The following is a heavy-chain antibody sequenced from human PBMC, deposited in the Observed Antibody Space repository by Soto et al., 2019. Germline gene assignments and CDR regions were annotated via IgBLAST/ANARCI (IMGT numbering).Heavy chain of an antibody. Sequence: QVQLVESGGGVVQPGRSLRLSCAASGFTFSSYAMHWVRQAPGKGLEWVAVISYDGSNKYYADSVKGRFTISRDNSKNTLYLQMNSLRAEDTAVYYCARRGSMVRGVIGDFYYYYGMDVWGQGTTVTVSS. CDR3: ARRGSMVRGVIGDFYYYYGMDV. CDR2: ISYDGSNK. V-gene: IGHV3-30-3*01. CDR1: GFTFSSYA. J-gene: IGHJ6*02. D-gene: IGHD3-10*01.